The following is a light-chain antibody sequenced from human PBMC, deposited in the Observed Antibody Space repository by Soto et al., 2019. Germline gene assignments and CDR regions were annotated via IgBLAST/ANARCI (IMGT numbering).Light chain of an antibody. CDR3: QQYGSSPRT. Sequence: EIVLTQSPGTLSLSPGERAALSCRASRSLSSTSLAWYQQRPGQAPRLLIYDVSSRATGIPDRFSGSGSGTYFTLTINRLEPDDFAVYYCQQYGSSPRTFGQGTKV. CDR1: RSLSSTS. CDR2: DVS. J-gene: IGKJ1*01. V-gene: IGKV3-20*01.